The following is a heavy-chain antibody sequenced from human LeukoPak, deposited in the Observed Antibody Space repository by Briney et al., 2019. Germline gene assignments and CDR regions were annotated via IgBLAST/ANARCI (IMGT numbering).Heavy chain of an antibody. CDR1: GGTVSIYA. CDR3: ARGYGSNWFDP. J-gene: IGHJ5*02. V-gene: IGHV1-69*05. D-gene: IGHD3-10*01. CDR2: IIPIFGTA. Sequence: ASVTVSCTASGGTVSIYAISWVRQAPGQGLEWMGGIIPIFGTANYAQKFPGRVTMTSDTSTSTVYMELSSLRSEDTAVYYCARGYGSNWFDPWGQGTLVTVSS.